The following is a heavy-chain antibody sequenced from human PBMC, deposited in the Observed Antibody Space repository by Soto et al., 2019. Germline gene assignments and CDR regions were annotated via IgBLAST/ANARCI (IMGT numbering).Heavy chain of an antibody. V-gene: IGHV4-4*02. J-gene: IGHJ2*01. CDR2: IYHSGST. CDR1: GGSISRSNW. CDR3: ARTYYYDSSGLYWYFDL. Sequence: QVQLQESGPGLVKPSGTLSLTCAVSGGSISRSNWWSWVRQPPGKGLEWIGEIYHSGSTNYNPSHQSRVTKSVDKSKNQFSLKLSSVTAADTAVYYCARTYYYDSSGLYWYFDLWGRGTLVTVSS. D-gene: IGHD3-22*01.